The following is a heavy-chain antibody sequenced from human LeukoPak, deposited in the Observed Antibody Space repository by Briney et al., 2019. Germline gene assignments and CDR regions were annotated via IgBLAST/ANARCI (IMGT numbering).Heavy chain of an antibody. CDR3: AKEFHPDYGDYGFDP. CDR1: GFTFNSYN. J-gene: IGHJ5*02. CDR2: ISSSSRSI. D-gene: IGHD4-17*01. Sequence: GGSLRLSCAASGFTFNSYNMNWVRQAPGKGLEWVSYISSSSRSIYYAGSVKGRFTISRDNGKKSLYLQMNSLRAEDTAVYYCAKEFHPDYGDYGFDPWGQGTLVTVSS. V-gene: IGHV3-48*01.